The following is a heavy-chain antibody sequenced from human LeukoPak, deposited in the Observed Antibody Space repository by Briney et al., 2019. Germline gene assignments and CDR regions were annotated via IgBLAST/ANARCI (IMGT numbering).Heavy chain of an antibody. CDR3: ARASPSRRDGYNLDY. Sequence: ASVKVSCKASGGTFSSYAISWVRQAPGQGLEWMGIINPSGGSTSYAQKFQGRVTMTRDTSTSTVYMELSSLRSEDTAVYYCARASPSRRDGYNLDYWGQGTLVTVSS. CDR2: INPSGGST. V-gene: IGHV1-46*01. D-gene: IGHD5-24*01. J-gene: IGHJ4*02. CDR1: GGTFSSYA.